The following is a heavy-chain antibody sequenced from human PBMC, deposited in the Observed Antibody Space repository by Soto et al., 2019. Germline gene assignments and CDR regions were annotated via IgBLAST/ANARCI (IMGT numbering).Heavy chain of an antibody. CDR2: IDPSDSYT. CDR3: ALGLDYYYYGMDV. J-gene: IGHJ6*02. Sequence: GESLKISWKGSGYSFSSYWMSWVGEMPGKGLEWMGRIDPSDSYTNYSPSFQGHVTISADKSISTAYLQWSSLKASDTAMYYCALGLDYYYYGMDVWGQGTTVTVSS. CDR1: GYSFSSYW. D-gene: IGHD7-27*01. V-gene: IGHV5-10-1*01.